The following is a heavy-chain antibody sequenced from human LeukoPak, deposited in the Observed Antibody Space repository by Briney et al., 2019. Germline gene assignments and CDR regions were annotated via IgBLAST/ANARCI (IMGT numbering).Heavy chain of an antibody. J-gene: IGHJ6*02. CDR1: GGSISSYY. V-gene: IGHV4-59*01. CDR3: ARGVLARVGATSYYYYGMDV. D-gene: IGHD1-26*01. Sequence: SETLSLTCTVSGGSISSYYWSWLRQPPGKGLEWIGYIYYSGSTNYNPSLKSRVTISVDTSKNQFSLQLSSVTAADTAVYYCARGVLARVGATSYYYYGMDVWGQGTTVTVS. CDR2: IYYSGST.